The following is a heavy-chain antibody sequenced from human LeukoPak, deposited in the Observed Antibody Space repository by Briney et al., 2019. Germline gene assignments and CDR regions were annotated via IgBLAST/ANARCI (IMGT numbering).Heavy chain of an antibody. CDR1: GFTFSNAW. CDR2: IKSKTDGGTT. CDR3: ATFAFRTTGAAY. D-gene: IGHD1-1*01. Sequence: GGSLRLSCAVSGFTFSNAWMSWVRQAPGKGLEWVSRIKSKTDGGTTDYAAPVQGRFTISRDDSENTLYLQMNSLKIEDTAVYYCATFAFRTTGAAYWGQGTLVTVSS. J-gene: IGHJ4*02. V-gene: IGHV3-15*01.